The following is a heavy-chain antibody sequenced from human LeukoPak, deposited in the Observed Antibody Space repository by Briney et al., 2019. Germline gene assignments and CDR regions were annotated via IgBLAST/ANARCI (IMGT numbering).Heavy chain of an antibody. CDR1: GFTLSTSW. CDR3: ARSRYLNGYDY. Sequence: GGSLRLSCAASGFTLSTSWKHWLRHPPGKGPVWVASDSSDENNIIYADSVSGRFTISRDSAKTTLYLQMSSLRVDDTAVYYCARSRYLNGYDYCGEGTLVTVSS. J-gene: IGHJ4*02. CDR2: DSSDENNI. V-gene: IGHV3-74*01. D-gene: IGHD5-24*01.